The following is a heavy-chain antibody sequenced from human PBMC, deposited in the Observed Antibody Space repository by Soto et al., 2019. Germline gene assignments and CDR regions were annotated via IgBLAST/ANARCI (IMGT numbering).Heavy chain of an antibody. CDR2: IFYIGST. Sequence: PSETLSLTCSVSGGAINNRDYYWSWIRQHPGKGLEWIGNIFYIGSTDYNPSLKGRLTISIDTSKNEFSLKLTSVTAEDTAVYYCARDRPAFKSFGSRMDVWGQGTTVTVSS. J-gene: IGHJ6*02. V-gene: IGHV4-31*03. CDR3: ARDRPAFKSFGSRMDV. D-gene: IGHD3-16*01. CDR1: GGAINNRDYY.